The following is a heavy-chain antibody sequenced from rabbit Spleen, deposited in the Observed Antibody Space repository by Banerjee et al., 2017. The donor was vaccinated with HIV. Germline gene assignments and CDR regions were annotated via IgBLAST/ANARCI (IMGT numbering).Heavy chain of an antibody. CDR3: AGDLGVIVYRFSL. J-gene: IGHJ4*01. Sequence: QSLEESGGDLVKPGASLTLTCTASGVSFSFNSYMCWVRQAPGKGLEWIACIDSSSSDFTYFASWAKGRFTISKTSSTTVTLQMTSLTAADTATYFCAGDLGVIVYRFSLWGPGTLVTVS. V-gene: IGHV1S40*01. CDR1: GVSFSFNSY. D-gene: IGHD6-1*01. CDR2: IDSSSSDFT.